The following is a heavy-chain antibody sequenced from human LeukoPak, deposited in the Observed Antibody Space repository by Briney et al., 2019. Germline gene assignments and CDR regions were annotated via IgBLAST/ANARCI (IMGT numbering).Heavy chain of an antibody. V-gene: IGHV3-48*03. D-gene: IGHD2-15*01. CDR3: ARELPEAAFGY. CDR2: ISSSGSTI. Sequence: GGSLRLSCAASGFTFSSYEMNWVRQAPGKGLEWVSYISSSGSTIYYAGSVKGRFTISRDNAKNSLYLQMNSLRAEDTAVYYCARELPEAAFGYWGQGTLVTVSS. J-gene: IGHJ4*02. CDR1: GFTFSSYE.